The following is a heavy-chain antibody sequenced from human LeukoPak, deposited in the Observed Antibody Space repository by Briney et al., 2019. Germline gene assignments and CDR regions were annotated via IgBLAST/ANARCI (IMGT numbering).Heavy chain of an antibody. D-gene: IGHD6-6*01. V-gene: IGHV3-21*01. CDR2: ISSSSSYI. CDR1: GFTFSSYS. CDR3: ARDDEYSSSSVGGYYYYYMDV. Sequence: GGSLRLSCAASGFTFSSYSMNWVRQAPGKGLEWVSSISSSSSYIYYADSVKGRFTISRDNAKSSLYLQMNSLRAEDTAVYYCARDDEYSSSSVGGYYYYYMDVWGKGTTVTVSS. J-gene: IGHJ6*03.